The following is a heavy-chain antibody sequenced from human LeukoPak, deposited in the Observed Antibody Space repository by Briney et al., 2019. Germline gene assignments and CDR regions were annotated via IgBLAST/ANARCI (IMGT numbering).Heavy chain of an antibody. CDR1: GFTFSSYS. Sequence: KSGGSLRLSCAASGFTFSSYSMNWVRQAPGKGLEWVSSISSSSSYIYYADSVKGRFTISRDNAKNSLYLQMNSLRAEDTAVYYCAREPAFWSGPHGGMDVWGQGTTVTVSS. J-gene: IGHJ6*02. CDR2: ISSSSSYI. V-gene: IGHV3-21*01. D-gene: IGHD3-3*01. CDR3: AREPAFWSGPHGGMDV.